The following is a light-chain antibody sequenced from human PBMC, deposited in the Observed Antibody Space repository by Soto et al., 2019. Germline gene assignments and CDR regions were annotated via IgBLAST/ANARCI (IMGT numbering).Light chain of an antibody. CDR1: QSVSSSY. Sequence: EVVLTQSPDTLSLSPGERATLSCRASQSVSSSYLAWYQQKPGQAPRLLIYGASSRATGIPDRFSGSGSGTDFTLTINRPEPEDFAVYYCQQYGSSPMYTFGQGTRLEI. CDR2: GAS. V-gene: IGKV3-20*01. J-gene: IGKJ2*01. CDR3: QQYGSSPMYT.